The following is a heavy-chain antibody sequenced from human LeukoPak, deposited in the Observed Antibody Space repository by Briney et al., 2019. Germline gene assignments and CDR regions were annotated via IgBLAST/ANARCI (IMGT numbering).Heavy chain of an antibody. Sequence: ASVKVSCKASGYTFTSYYMHSVRQAPGQGLEWMGIINPSGGGTSYAQKFQGRVTMTRDTSTSTFYMELSSLRSEDTAVYYCARVPYCSGGSCYSGFDYWGQGTLVTVSS. CDR3: ARVPYCSGGSCYSGFDY. V-gene: IGHV1-46*01. CDR2: INPSGGGT. CDR1: GYTFTSYY. J-gene: IGHJ4*02. D-gene: IGHD2-15*01.